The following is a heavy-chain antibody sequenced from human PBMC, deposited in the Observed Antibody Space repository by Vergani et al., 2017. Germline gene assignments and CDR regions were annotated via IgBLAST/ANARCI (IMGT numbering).Heavy chain of an antibody. CDR3: AGQLAVAGNGWGPYYYYGMDV. J-gene: IGHJ6*02. Sequence: EVQLVQSGAEVKKPGESLRISCKGSGYSFTSYWISWVRQMPGKGLEWMGRIDPSDSYTNYSPSFQGHVTISADKSSSTAYLQWSSLKASDTAMYYCAGQLAVAGNGWGPYYYYGMDVWGQGTTVTVSS. D-gene: IGHD6-19*01. CDR1: GYSFTSYW. V-gene: IGHV5-10-1*01. CDR2: IDPSDSYT.